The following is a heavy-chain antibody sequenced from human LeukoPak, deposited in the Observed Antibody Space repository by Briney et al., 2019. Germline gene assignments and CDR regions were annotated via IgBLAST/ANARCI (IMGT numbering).Heavy chain of an antibody. V-gene: IGHV3-30*18. J-gene: IGHJ4*02. CDR3: AKVQRYQLLRGYFDY. CDR2: ISYDGSNK. Sequence: GGSLRLSCAASGFTFSSCGMHWVRQAPGKGLEWVAVISYDGSNKYYADSVKGRFTISRDNSKNTLYLQMNSLRAEDTAVYYCAKVQRYQLLRGYFDYWGQGTLVTVSS. D-gene: IGHD2-2*01. CDR1: GFTFSSCG.